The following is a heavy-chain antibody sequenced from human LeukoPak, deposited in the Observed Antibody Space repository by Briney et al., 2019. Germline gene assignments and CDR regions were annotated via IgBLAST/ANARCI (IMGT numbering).Heavy chain of an antibody. V-gene: IGHV3-48*01. CDR3: ARGGSYSFLDY. CDR2: ISSSSGTI. Sequence: GGSLRLSCAASGFTFSNYNMNWVRQAPGKGLEWLSYISSSSGTIYYADSVKGRFTISRDNSKNTLYLQMNSLRAEDTAVYYCARGGSYSFLDYWGQGTLVTVSS. D-gene: IGHD1-26*01. J-gene: IGHJ4*02. CDR1: GFTFSNYN.